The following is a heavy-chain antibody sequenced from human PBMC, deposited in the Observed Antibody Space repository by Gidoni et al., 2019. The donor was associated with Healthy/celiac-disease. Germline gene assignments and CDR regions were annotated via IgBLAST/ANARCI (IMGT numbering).Heavy chain of an antibody. V-gene: IGHV3-11*01. CDR1: GFTFSDYY. CDR3: AKQPPHYGDGYFDL. D-gene: IGHD4-17*01. CDR2: ISSSGSTI. J-gene: IGHJ2*01. Sequence: QVQLVESGGGLVKPGGSLRLYCAGSGFTFSDYYMCWIRQAPGKGLEWVSYISSSGSTIYYADAVKGRFTISRDNAKNSLYLQMNSLRAEDTAVYYCAKQPPHYGDGYFDLWGRGTLVTVSS.